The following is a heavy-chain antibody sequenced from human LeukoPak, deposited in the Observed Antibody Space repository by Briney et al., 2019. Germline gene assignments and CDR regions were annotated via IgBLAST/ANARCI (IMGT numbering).Heavy chain of an antibody. CDR2: ISTNNGDT. Sequence: ASVKVSCKASGYTFTSNGISWVRQAPGQGLEWMGWISTNNGDTKYGEKFQGRVIMTTDTSTSTAYMEVRSLRSDDTAVYYCARDDDYNPLVHWGQGTLVTVSS. CDR3: ARDDDYNPLVH. V-gene: IGHV1-18*01. J-gene: IGHJ4*02. D-gene: IGHD4/OR15-4a*01. CDR1: GYTFTSNG.